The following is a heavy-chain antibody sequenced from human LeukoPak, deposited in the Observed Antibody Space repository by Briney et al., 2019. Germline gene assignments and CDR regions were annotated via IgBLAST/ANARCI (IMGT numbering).Heavy chain of an antibody. V-gene: IGHV3-48*03. CDR1: GFTFGSCE. Sequence: GGSLRLSCAASGFTFGSCEMNWVRQAPGKGLEWVSYISDSGTTIYYADSVKGRFTISRDNAKNSLYLQMNSLRAEDTAVYYCATVGSTGYFDYWGLGTLVTVSS. J-gene: IGHJ4*02. CDR2: ISDSGTTI. CDR3: ATVGSTGYFDY. D-gene: IGHD2-2*01.